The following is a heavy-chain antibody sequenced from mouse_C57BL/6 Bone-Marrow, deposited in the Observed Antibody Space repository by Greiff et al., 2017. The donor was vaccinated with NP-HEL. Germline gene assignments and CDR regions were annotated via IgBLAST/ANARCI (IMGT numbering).Heavy chain of an antibody. CDR3: ARGGDYDDFDY. CDR1: GYTFTSYW. J-gene: IGHJ2*01. Sequence: QVQLQQPGAELVKPGASVKLSCKASGYTFTSYWMQWVKQRPGQGLEWIGEIDPSDSYTNYNQKFKGKATLTVATSASTAYMQLSSLTSEDSAVYYCARGGDYDDFDYWGQGTTLTVSS. CDR2: IDPSDSYT. V-gene: IGHV1-50*01. D-gene: IGHD2-4*01.